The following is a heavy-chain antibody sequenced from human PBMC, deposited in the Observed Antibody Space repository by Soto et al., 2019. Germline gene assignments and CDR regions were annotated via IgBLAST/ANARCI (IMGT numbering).Heavy chain of an antibody. V-gene: IGHV1-69*02. D-gene: IGHD6-13*01. CDR3: ARVRDNSNWPNFDS. Sequence: QVRPVQSGSQLKHPGPSVRGGCKTSADTFSIYTISWLRQAPGQGLEWMGRVLPFLDITSYSQRFQGRVTIAADRSTTTAYMELTSLRSEDTAVYYCARVRDNSNWPNFDSWGQGTLVTVSS. CDR1: ADTFSIYT. CDR2: VLPFLDIT. J-gene: IGHJ4*02.